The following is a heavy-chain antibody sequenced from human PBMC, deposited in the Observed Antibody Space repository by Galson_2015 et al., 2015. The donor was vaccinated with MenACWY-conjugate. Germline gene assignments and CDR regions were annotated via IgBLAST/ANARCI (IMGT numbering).Heavy chain of an antibody. D-gene: IGHD6-19*01. V-gene: IGHV3-11*06. J-gene: IGHJ6*02. CDR3: ARDVQWLVPRLDSYYYGMDV. CDR1: GFTFSDYY. CDR2: ISSSSSYT. Sequence: SLRLSCAASGFTFSDYYMSWIRQAPGKGLEWVSYISSSSSYTNYADSVKGRFTISRGNAKNSLYLQMNSLRAEDTAVYYCARDVQWLVPRLDSYYYGMDVWGQGTTVTVSS.